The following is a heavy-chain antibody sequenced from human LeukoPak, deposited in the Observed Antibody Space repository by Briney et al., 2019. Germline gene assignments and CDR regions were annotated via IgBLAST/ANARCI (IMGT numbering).Heavy chain of an antibody. J-gene: IGHJ4*02. D-gene: IGHD6-19*01. CDR3: ARASSAVAAAGTNFDY. CDR2: ISAYNGNT. V-gene: IGHV1-18*01. CDR1: GYTLTTYA. Sequence: ASVKVSCKASGYTLTTYAFSWVRQAPGQGLEWVGWISAYNGNTNYAQKLQGRVTMTTDTSTSTAYMELRSLRSDDTAVYYCARASSAVAAAGTNFDYWGPGTLVTVSS.